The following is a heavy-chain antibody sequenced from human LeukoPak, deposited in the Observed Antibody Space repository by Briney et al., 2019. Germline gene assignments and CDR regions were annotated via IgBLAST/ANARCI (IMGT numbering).Heavy chain of an antibody. J-gene: IGHJ5*02. CDR3: ARANIVVVPAAIYWFDP. CDR2: IIPIFGTA. V-gene: IGHV1-69*01. CDR1: GGTFSSYA. Sequence: SVKVSCKGSGGTFSSYAISWVRQAPGQGLEWMGGIIPIFGTANYAQKFQGRVTITADESTSTAYMELSSLRSEDTAVYYCARANIVVVPAAIYWFDPWGQGTLVTASS. D-gene: IGHD2-2*01.